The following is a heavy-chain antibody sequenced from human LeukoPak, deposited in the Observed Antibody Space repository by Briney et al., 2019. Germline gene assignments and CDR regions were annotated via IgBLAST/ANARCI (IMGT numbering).Heavy chain of an antibody. CDR3: ARGRDCSSTSCYSGYYYYGMDV. CDR1: GGSISSYY. J-gene: IGHJ6*02. V-gene: IGHV4-59*01. D-gene: IGHD2-2*02. CDR2: IYYNGST. Sequence: SETLSLTCTVSGGSISSYYWSWIRQPPGKGLEWIGYIYYNGSTSYNPSLKSRVTISVDTSKNHFSLKLSSVTAADTAVYYCARGRDCSSTSCYSGYYYYGMDVWGQGTTVTVSS.